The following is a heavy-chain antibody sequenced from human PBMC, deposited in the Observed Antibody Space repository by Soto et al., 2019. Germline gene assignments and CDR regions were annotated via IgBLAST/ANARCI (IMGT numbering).Heavy chain of an antibody. J-gene: IGHJ4*02. CDR2: IYYSGST. V-gene: IGHV4-30-4*01. D-gene: IGHD6-19*01. CDR1: GGSISSGDYY. Sequence: SETLSLTCTVSGGSISSGDYYWSWIRQPPGKGLEWIGYIYYSGSTYYNPSLKSRVTISVDTSKNQFSLKLSSVTAADTAVYYCARGGLIAVAGISEDYFDYWGQGTLVTVSS. CDR3: ARGGLIAVAGISEDYFDY.